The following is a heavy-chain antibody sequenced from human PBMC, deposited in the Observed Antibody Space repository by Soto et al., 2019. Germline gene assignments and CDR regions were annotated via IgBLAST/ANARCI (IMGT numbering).Heavy chain of an antibody. V-gene: IGHV4-31*03. Sequence: SETLSLTCTVSGGSISSGGYYWSWIRQHPGKGLEWIGYIYYSGSTYYNPSLKSRVTISVDTSKNQFSLKLSSVTAADTAVYYCASDKSYYASSGYPRFDYWGQGTLVTVSS. CDR3: ASDKSYYASSGYPRFDY. J-gene: IGHJ4*02. CDR2: IYYSGST. D-gene: IGHD3-22*01. CDR1: GGSISSGGYY.